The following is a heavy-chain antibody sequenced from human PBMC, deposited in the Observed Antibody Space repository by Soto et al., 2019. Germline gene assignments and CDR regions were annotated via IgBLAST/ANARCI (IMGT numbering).Heavy chain of an antibody. D-gene: IGHD6-13*01. J-gene: IGHJ1*01. CDR2: INWNSGSI. CDR1: GFTFDDYA. V-gene: IGHV3-9*01. Sequence: EVQLVESGGGLVQPGRSLRLSCAASGFTFDDYAMHWVRQVPGKGLEWVSGINWNSGSIGYGDSVKARFAISRDNAKNSLHLQMNSLSAEDTAFYYCVKDESINWYSGHFRHWGQGTLVTVSS. CDR3: VKDESINWYSGHFRH.